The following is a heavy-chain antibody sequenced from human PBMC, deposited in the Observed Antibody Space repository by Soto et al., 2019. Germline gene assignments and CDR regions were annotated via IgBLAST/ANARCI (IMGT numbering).Heavy chain of an antibody. CDR3: AREGGESSDGLYYFDS. CDR1: GCSSGGDDC. J-gene: IGHJ4*02. V-gene: IGHV4-30-4*01. Sequence: SVPLSHTRTFAGCSSGGDDCWRWIRPPPGKGLEWIGHIYYSGNTDYNPSLKSRLAISIDTSKNQFSLKLSSVTAADTAVYFCAREGGESSDGLYYFDSWGQGSLVNVSS. D-gene: IGHD3-16*01. CDR2: IYYSGNT.